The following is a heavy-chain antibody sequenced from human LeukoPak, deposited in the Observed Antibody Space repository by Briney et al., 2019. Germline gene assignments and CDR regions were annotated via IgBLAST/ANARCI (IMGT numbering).Heavy chain of an antibody. CDR3: ARHLSYSSSWSYAFDY. CDR2: ISYDGSNK. CDR1: GFTFSSYA. V-gene: IGHV3-30-3*01. J-gene: IGHJ4*02. D-gene: IGHD6-13*01. Sequence: GGSLRLSCAASGFTFSSYAMHWVRQAPGKGLEWVAVISYDGSNKYYADSVKGRFTISRDNSKNTLYLQMNSLRAEDTAVYYCARHLSYSSSWSYAFDYWGQGTLVTVSS.